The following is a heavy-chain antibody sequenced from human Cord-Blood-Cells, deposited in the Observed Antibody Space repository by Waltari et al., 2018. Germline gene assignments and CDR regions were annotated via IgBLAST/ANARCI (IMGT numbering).Heavy chain of an antibody. D-gene: IGHD1-26*01. CDR3: ARRADDAFDI. CDR1: GGSISSRSYY. Sequence: QLQLQESGPGLVKPSEPLSLTCTVSGGSISSRSYYWGWVRQPPGKGLEWIGSIYYSGSTYYNPSLKSRVTISVDTSKNQFSLKLSSVTAADTAVYYCARRADDAFDIWGQGTMVTVSS. V-gene: IGHV4-39*01. CDR2: IYYSGST. J-gene: IGHJ3*02.